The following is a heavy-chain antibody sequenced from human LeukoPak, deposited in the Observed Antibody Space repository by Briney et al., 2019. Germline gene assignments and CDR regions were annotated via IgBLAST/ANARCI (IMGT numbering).Heavy chain of an antibody. CDR1: GFTFSSYE. D-gene: IGHD1-26*01. CDR2: ISGSGTTI. V-gene: IGHV3-48*03. CDR3: VREQHPVGYRFDY. Sequence: HPGGSLRLSCTASGFTFSSYEMHWVRQAPGTGLEWVSYISGSGTTIYYADSVKGRFTISRDDAKNSLYLQMNSLRAEDTAVYYCVREQHPVGYRFDYWGQGTLVTVSS. J-gene: IGHJ4*02.